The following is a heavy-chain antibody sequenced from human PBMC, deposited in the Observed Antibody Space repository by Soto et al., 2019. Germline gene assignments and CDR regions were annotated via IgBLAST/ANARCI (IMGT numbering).Heavy chain of an antibody. V-gene: IGHV4-30-4*01. D-gene: IGHD5-12*01. Sequence: SETLSLTCTVSGGSISSGDYYWSWIRQPPGKGLEWIGYIYYSGSTYYNPSLKSRVTISVGTSKNQFSLKLSSVTAADTAVYYCARDTAGDGYNSFDYWGQGTLVTVS. J-gene: IGHJ4*02. CDR3: ARDTAGDGYNSFDY. CDR1: GGSISSGDYY. CDR2: IYYSGST.